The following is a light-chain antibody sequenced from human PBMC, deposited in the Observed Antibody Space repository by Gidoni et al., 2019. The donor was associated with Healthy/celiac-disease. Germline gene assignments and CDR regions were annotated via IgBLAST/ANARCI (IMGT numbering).Light chain of an antibody. V-gene: IGKV3-15*01. CDR1: QSVSSN. CDR2: VAS. Sequence: EIVMTQSPATLSVSPGERATLSCRASQSVSSNLAWYQQKPGQAPRLLIYVASTRATGIPARFSGSGSGTEFTLTISSLLSEDFAVYYCQQYNNWPPFTFGHGTKVDIK. J-gene: IGKJ3*01. CDR3: QQYNNWPPFT.